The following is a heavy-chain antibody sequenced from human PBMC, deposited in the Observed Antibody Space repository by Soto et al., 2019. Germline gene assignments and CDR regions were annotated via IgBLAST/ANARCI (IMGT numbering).Heavy chain of an antibody. Sequence: PSETLSLTCTVSGDSVSSASYYWSWIRQPPGKGLEWIGYMYFTGTTKYNPSLESRVTISMDTSENQFSLNLTSVTAADTAFYYCARNRARYGSGSYNFFDPWGQGTLVTAPQ. CDR1: GDSVSSASYY. V-gene: IGHV4-61*01. CDR2: MYFTGTT. CDR3: ARNRARYGSGSYNFFDP. D-gene: IGHD3-10*01. J-gene: IGHJ5*02.